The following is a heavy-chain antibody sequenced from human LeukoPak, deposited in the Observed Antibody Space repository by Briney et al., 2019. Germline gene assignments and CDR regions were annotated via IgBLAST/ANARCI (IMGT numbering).Heavy chain of an antibody. J-gene: IGHJ4*01. D-gene: IGHD5-24*01. CDR1: GFTFSSYA. V-gene: IGHV3-23*01. Sequence: GGSLRLSCEVSGFTFSSYAMSWVRQAPGKGLEWVSAISGSGGTTYYADSVKGRFTISRDNAKNSLYLQMNSLRDEDTAVYYCARGASRGFDYWGHGTLVTVSS. CDR3: ARGASRGFDY. CDR2: ISGSGGTT.